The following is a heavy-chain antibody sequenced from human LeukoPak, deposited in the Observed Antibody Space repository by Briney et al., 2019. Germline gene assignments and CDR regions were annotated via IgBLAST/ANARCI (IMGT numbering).Heavy chain of an antibody. D-gene: IGHD1-1*01. Sequence: SETLSLACSVSGDSFSDYYLTWIRRPPGGRLEWIGHIYFRGTTKYNPSLKNRVTISVDTSKNQVSLTQTSVTAADTAVYYCARAMRWTSGPVELGWFDRWGQGTLVTVSS. J-gene: IGHJ5*02. V-gene: IGHV4-59*01. CDR3: ARAMRWTSGPVELGWFDR. CDR1: GDSFSDYY. CDR2: IYFRGTT.